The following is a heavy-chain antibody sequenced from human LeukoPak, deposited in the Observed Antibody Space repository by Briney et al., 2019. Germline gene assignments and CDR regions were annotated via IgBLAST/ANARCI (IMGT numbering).Heavy chain of an antibody. CDR3: ARDPPLPVTTDYFDY. Sequence: PGGSLRLFCAASGFTFSSCSMNWVRQAPGKGLEWVSSISSSSSYIYYADSVKGRFTISRDNAKNSLYLQMNSLRAEDTAVYYCARDPPLPVTTDYFDYWGQGTLVTVSS. J-gene: IGHJ4*02. V-gene: IGHV3-21*01. D-gene: IGHD4-17*01. CDR1: GFTFSSCS. CDR2: ISSSSSYI.